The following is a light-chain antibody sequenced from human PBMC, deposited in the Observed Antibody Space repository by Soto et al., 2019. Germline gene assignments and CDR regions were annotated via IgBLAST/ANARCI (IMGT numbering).Light chain of an antibody. J-gene: IGKJ1*01. Sequence: DIQMTQSPSTVSASVGDRITITCRASQSINTWLAWYRQRPGEAPQLLIYDVSTLAMGVPARFSGSGSGTDFPLSISRLQADYFATYYCQQYQTYSLTFGQGTKVEVK. CDR3: QQYQTYSLT. CDR2: DVS. CDR1: QSINTW. V-gene: IGKV1-5*01.